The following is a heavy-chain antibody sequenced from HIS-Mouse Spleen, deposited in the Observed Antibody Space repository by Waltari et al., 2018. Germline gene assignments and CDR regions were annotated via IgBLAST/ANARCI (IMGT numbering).Heavy chain of an antibody. CDR1: GDTFAGYY. J-gene: IGHJ4*02. CDR2: INPNSGGT. D-gene: IGHD2-15*01. Sequence: QLVQPGAEVKKPGASVRVSCKPAGDTFAGYYIHWVRQAPGQGLEWMGWINPNSGGTNYAQKFQGRVTMTRDTSISPAYMELSRLRSDDTAVYYCARDQDSLGYWGQGTLVTVSS. V-gene: IGHV1-2*02. CDR3: ARDQDSLGY.